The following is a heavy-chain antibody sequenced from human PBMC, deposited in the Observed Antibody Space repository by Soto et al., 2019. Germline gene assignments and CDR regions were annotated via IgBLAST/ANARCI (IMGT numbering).Heavy chain of an antibody. J-gene: IGHJ6*02. V-gene: IGHV5-51*01. Sequence: PGESLKISCKGSGYSFTSYWIGWVRQMPGKGLEWMGIIYPGDSDTRYSPSFQGQVTISADKSISTAYLQWSSLKASDTAMYYCARLNGIAPAGSSYYGMGVWGQGTTVTVSS. CDR1: GYSFTSYW. CDR3: ARLNGIAPAGSSYYGMGV. CDR2: IYPGDSDT. D-gene: IGHD6-13*01.